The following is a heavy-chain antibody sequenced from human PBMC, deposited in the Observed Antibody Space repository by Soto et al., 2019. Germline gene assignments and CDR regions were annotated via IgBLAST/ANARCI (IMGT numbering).Heavy chain of an antibody. CDR1: GYTFTSYG. J-gene: IGHJ4*02. Sequence: ASVKVSCKASGYTFTSYGISWVRQAPGQGLEWMGWISAYNGNTNYAQKLQGRVTMTTDTSTGTAYMELRSLRSDDTAVYYCARDVGSQAVAGTFSDYWGQGTLVTVSS. CDR3: ARDVGSQAVAGTFSDY. D-gene: IGHD6-19*01. V-gene: IGHV1-18*01. CDR2: ISAYNGNT.